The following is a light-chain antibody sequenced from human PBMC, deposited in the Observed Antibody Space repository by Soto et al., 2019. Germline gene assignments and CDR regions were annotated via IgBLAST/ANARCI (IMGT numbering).Light chain of an antibody. V-gene: IGKV3-20*01. CDR2: GAS. CDR3: QQYDNSPIT. Sequence: EIVLTQSPGILSLSPGERASLSFLASQSISSSFLAWYQQKPGQAPRLLIYGASSRATGIPDRFSGTGSETDFTLTISRLEPEDFAVYYCQQYDNSPITFGQGTRLEIK. J-gene: IGKJ5*01. CDR1: QSISSSF.